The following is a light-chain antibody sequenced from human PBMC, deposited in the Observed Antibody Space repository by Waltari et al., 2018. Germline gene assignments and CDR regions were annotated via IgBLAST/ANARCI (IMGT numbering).Light chain of an antibody. J-gene: IGKJ2*01. CDR2: LGS. V-gene: IGKV2-28*01. Sequence: DIVLTQSPLALPVTPGEPASISCRSDQSLLHRNGHNFLDWFLQTPGQSPQLLIFLGSTRASGVPDRFSGSGSGTDFTLEISRVEAEDVGLYYCMQTLQLGYTFGQGTKLEIK. CDR3: MQTLQLGYT. CDR1: QSLLHRNGHNF.